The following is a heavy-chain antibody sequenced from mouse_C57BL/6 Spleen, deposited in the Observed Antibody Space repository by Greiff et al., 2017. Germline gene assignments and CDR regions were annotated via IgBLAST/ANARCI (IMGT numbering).Heavy chain of an antibody. CDR1: GFTFSSYA. Sequence: EVKLMESGEGLVKPGGSLKLSCAASGFTFSSYAMSWVRQTPEKRLEWVAYISSGGDYIYYADTVKGRFTISRDNARNTLYLQMSSLKSEDTAMYYCTRYSNPYFDYWGQGTTLTVSS. V-gene: IGHV5-9-1*02. D-gene: IGHD2-5*01. CDR3: TRYSNPYFDY. J-gene: IGHJ2*01. CDR2: ISSGGDYI.